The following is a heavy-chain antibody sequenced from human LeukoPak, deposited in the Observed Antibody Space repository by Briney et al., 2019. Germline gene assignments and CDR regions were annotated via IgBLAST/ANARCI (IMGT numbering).Heavy chain of an antibody. CDR1: GGSISSDNW. J-gene: IGHJ4*02. CDR3: ARRGYSGSASYSFDY. D-gene: IGHD3-10*01. V-gene: IGHV4-4*02. Sequence: SETLSLTCAVSGGSISSDNWWSWVRQPPGKGLEWIGEIYHSGSTNYNPSLQSRVTISVDKSENQFPLRLNSVTAADTAVYYCARRGYSGSASYSFDYWGQGTLVTVSS. CDR2: IYHSGST.